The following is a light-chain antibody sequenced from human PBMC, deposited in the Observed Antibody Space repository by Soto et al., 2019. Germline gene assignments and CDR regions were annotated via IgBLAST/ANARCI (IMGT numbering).Light chain of an antibody. CDR1: QSAGNF. J-gene: IGKJ5*01. Sequence: EIVMTQSPATLSVSPGETASLSCMASQSAGNFLAWYQQKPGQAPRLLIYYISTRATGIPARFSGSGSGTEFTLTTNSLQSEDSAVYYCQQRNQWPIPFGQGTRLE. V-gene: IGKV3D-15*01. CDR3: QQRNQWPIP. CDR2: YIS.